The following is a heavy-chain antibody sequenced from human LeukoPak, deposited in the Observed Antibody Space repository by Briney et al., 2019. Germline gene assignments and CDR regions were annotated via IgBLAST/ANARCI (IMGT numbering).Heavy chain of an antibody. J-gene: IGHJ3*02. D-gene: IGHD3-22*01. Sequence: KPSETLSLTCAVYGGSFSGYYWSWIRQPPGKGLEWIGEINHSGSTNYNPSLKSRVTISVDTSKNQFSLKLSSVTAADTAVYYCARGYDSSGYYGTRDAFDIWGQGTMVTVSS. CDR2: INHSGST. V-gene: IGHV4-34*01. CDR3: ARGYDSSGYYGTRDAFDI. CDR1: GGSFSGYY.